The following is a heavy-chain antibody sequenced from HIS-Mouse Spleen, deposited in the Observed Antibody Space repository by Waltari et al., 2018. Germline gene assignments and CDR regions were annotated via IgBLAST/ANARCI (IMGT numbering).Heavy chain of an antibody. V-gene: IGHV4-34*01. J-gene: IGHJ3*02. CDR1: GVSFSGYY. CDR3: AREFQGITGDAFDI. D-gene: IGHD1-20*01. Sequence: QVQLQQWGAGLLKPSETLSLTCAVYGVSFSGYYWSWIRQPPGKGLEWIGEINHSGSTNYNPSLKSRVTISVDTSKNQFSLKLSSVTAADTAVYYCAREFQGITGDAFDIWGQGTMVTVSS. CDR2: INHSGST.